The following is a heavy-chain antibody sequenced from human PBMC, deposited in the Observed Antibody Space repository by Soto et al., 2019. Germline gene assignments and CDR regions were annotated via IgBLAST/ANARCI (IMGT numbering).Heavy chain of an antibody. J-gene: IGHJ6*02. Sequence: VQLVESGGGLVQPGGSLRLSCAASGFTFSSYEMNWVRQAPGKGLEWVSYISSSGSTIYYADSVKGRFTISRDNAKNSLYLQMNSLRAEDTAVYYCARDYETYYDFWSGYYSAPRDYGMDVWGQGTTVTVSS. CDR2: ISSSGSTI. D-gene: IGHD3-3*01. V-gene: IGHV3-48*03. CDR1: GFTFSSYE. CDR3: ARDYETYYDFWSGYYSAPRDYGMDV.